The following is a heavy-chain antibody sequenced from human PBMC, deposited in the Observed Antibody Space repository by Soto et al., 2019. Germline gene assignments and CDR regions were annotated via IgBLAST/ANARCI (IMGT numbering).Heavy chain of an antibody. D-gene: IGHD6-13*01. Sequence: VQLVESGGGLVQPGGYLRLSCAASGFTFSSYWMHWVRQAPGKGLVWVSRINSDGSSTSYADSVKGRFTISRDNAKNTLYLQMNSLRAEDTAVYYCARDGSSWQYYYYYYMDVWGKGTTVTVSS. CDR1: GFTFSSYW. CDR3: ARDGSSWQYYYYYYMDV. CDR2: INSDGSST. J-gene: IGHJ6*03. V-gene: IGHV3-74*01.